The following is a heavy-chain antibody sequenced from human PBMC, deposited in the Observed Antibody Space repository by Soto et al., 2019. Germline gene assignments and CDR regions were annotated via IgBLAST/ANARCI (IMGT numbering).Heavy chain of an antibody. V-gene: IGHV3-33*01. CDR2: IWYDGSNK. CDR1: GFTFSSYG. J-gene: IGHJ3*02. D-gene: IGHD1-26*01. Sequence: GGSLRLSCAASGFTFSSYGMHWVRQAPGKGLEWVAVIWYDGSNKYYADSVKGRFTISRDNSKNTLYLQMNSLRAEDTAVYYCARDSVRLGAAAAFDIWGQGTMVTVSS. CDR3: ARDSVRLGAAAAFDI.